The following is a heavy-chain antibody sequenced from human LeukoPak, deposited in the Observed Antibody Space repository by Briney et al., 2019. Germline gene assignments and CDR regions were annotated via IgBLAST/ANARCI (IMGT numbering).Heavy chain of an antibody. J-gene: IGHJ6*02. CDR3: ARDSPYGYYYYGMDV. D-gene: IGHD3-10*01. V-gene: IGHV4-4*07. CDR2: IYTSGST. Sequence: SETLSLTCTVSGGSISSYYWSWIRQPAGKGLEWIGRIYTSGSTNYNPSLKSRVTMSVDTSKNQFSLKLSSVIAADTAVYYCARDSPYGYYYYGMDVWGQGTTVTVSS. CDR1: GGSISSYY.